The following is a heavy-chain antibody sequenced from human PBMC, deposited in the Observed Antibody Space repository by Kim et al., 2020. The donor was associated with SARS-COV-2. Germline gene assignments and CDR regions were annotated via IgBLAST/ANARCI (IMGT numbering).Heavy chain of an antibody. D-gene: IGHD1-26*01. V-gene: IGHV1-69*04. Sequence: AKKFQVRGTITADKSTSTAYMELSSLRSEDTAVYYCARGSPTGGNPGDYWGQGTLVTVSS. J-gene: IGHJ4*02. CDR3: ARGSPTGGNPGDY.